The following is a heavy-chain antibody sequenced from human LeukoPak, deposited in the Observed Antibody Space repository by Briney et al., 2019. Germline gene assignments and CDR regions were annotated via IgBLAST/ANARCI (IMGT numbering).Heavy chain of an antibody. D-gene: IGHD3-9*01. CDR2: ISAYNGNT. V-gene: IGHV1-18*01. Sequence: ASVKVSCKASGYTFITHGLTWVRQAPGQGLEWMGWISAYNGNTIYAQTLQDRLTMTTDTSTSTAYMELRSLRSDDTAVYYCARGRLRYLDWTRAYSDYWGQGTLVTVSS. CDR3: ARGRLRYLDWTRAYSDY. CDR1: GYTFITHG. J-gene: IGHJ4*02.